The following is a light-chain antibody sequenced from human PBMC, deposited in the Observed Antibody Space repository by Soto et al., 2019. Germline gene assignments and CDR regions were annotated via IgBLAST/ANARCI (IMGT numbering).Light chain of an antibody. CDR3: QQYGSSPPKLT. Sequence: EIVLTQSPGTLSLSPGERATLSCRASQSVSSSYLAWYQQKPGQAPRLLIYGASSRATGNPDRFSGSGSGTDFTLTISRLEPEDFAVYYCQQYGSSPPKLTFGGGTKVEIK. J-gene: IGKJ4*01. CDR1: QSVSSSY. CDR2: GAS. V-gene: IGKV3-20*01.